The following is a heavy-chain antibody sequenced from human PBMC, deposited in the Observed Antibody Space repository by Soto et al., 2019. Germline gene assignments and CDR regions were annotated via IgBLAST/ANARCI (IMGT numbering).Heavy chain of an antibody. J-gene: IGHJ4*02. CDR1: GGTFSSYA. V-gene: IGHV1-69*13. D-gene: IGHD1-26*01. CDR3: ARGGSYGKYYFDY. Sequence: SVKVSCKASGGTFSSYAISWVRQAPGQGLEWMGGIIPIFGTANYAQKFQGRVTITADESTSTAYMELSSLRSEDTAVYYCARGGSYGKYYFDYWGQGTLVTVSS. CDR2: IIPIFGTA.